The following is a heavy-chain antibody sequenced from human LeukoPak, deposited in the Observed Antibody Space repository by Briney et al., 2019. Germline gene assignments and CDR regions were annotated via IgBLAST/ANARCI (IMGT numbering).Heavy chain of an antibody. J-gene: IGHJ6*02. D-gene: IGHD5-18*01. V-gene: IGHV3-33*01. CDR1: GFTFSSYG. Sequence: GRSLRLSCAASGFTFSSYGMHWVRQAPGKGLEWVAVIWYDGSNKYYADSVKGRFTISRDNSKNTLYLQMSSLRAEDTAVYYCARKNSYGPGGMDVWGQGTTVTVSS. CDR3: ARKNSYGPGGMDV. CDR2: IWYDGSNK.